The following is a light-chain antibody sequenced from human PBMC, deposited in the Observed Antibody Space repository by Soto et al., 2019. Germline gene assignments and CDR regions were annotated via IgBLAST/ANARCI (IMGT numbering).Light chain of an antibody. CDR3: QQYNSYSRT. V-gene: IGKV1-5*03. CDR1: QSIITS. CDR2: KAS. Sequence: DIQMTQSPSTLSASVGDRVTITCRASQSIITSLAWYQQKPGKAPKLLIYKASSLQSGVPSRFSGSGSGTEFTLTISSLQPDDFATYYCQQYNSYSRTFGQGPKVELK. J-gene: IGKJ1*01.